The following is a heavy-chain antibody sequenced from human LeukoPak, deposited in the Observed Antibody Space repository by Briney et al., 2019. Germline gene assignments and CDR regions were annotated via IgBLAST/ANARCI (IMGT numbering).Heavy chain of an antibody. V-gene: IGHV4-4*07. D-gene: IGHD3-3*01. CDR3: ARNYDFWSGYPDYFDY. CDR1: GGSISSYY. Sequence: SETLSLTCTVSGGSISSYYWSWIRQPAGKGLEWIGRIYTSGSTNYNPSLKSRVTMLVDTSKNQFSLKLSSVTAADTAVYYCARNYDFWSGYPDYFDYWGQGTLVTVSS. CDR2: IYTSGST. J-gene: IGHJ4*02.